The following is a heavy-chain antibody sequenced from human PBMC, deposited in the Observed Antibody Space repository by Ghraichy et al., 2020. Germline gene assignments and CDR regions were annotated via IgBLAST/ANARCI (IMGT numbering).Heavy chain of an antibody. V-gene: IGHV1-18*04. Sequence: ASVKVSCKASGYTFTSYGISWVRQAPGQGLEWMGWISAYNGNTNYAQKLQGRVTMTTDTSTSTAYMELRSLRSDDTAVYYCARVTGIIRDTAMVPLGYWGQGTLVTVSS. J-gene: IGHJ4*02. CDR2: ISAYNGNT. D-gene: IGHD5-18*01. CDR3: ARVTGIIRDTAMVPLGY. CDR1: GYTFTSYG.